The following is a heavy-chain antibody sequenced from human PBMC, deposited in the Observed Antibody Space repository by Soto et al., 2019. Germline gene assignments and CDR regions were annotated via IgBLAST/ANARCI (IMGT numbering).Heavy chain of an antibody. D-gene: IGHD2-2*01. Sequence: SETLSLTCTVSGGSISTYYWSWIRQPPGKALEWIGYIYYTGSTDYNPSLKSRVTISVDTSKDQFSLKLASVTAADTAVYYCARGYQASGFDSWGQVTLVTVSS. V-gene: IGHV4-59*01. CDR3: ARGYQASGFDS. CDR1: GGSISTYY. CDR2: IYYTGST. J-gene: IGHJ4*02.